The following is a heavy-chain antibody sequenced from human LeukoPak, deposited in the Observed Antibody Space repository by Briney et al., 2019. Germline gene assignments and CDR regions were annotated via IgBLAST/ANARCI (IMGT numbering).Heavy chain of an antibody. J-gene: IGHJ4*02. V-gene: IGHV3-21*01. CDR3: ARGEEKATITALDS. Sequence: GGSLRLSCAASGFTFSNYDMHWVRQAPGKGLEWVSAISSCSSYIYYADSIKGRFTISRDNAENSLYLQMNSLRAVDTAVYFCARGEEKATITALDSWGQGTLVTVSS. CDR1: GFTFSNYD. CDR2: ISSCSSYI. D-gene: IGHD5-24*01.